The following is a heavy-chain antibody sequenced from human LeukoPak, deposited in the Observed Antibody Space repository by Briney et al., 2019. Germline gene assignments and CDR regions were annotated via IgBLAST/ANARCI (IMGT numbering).Heavy chain of an antibody. V-gene: IGHV1-46*01. D-gene: IGHD5-24*01. CDR3: ARNRWLDC. CDR1: GYTFTNYY. CDR2: INPSGGRT. J-gene: IGHJ4*02. Sequence: GASVKVSCRASGYTFTNYYMHWVRQAPGQGLEWMGIINPSGGRTTYAQKFQDRVTITRDMSTSTVYMELSSLRSEDTAVYYSARNRWLDCWGQGTLVTVPS.